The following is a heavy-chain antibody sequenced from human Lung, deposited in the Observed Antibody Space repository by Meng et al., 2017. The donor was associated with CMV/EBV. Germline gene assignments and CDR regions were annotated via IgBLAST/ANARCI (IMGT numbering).Heavy chain of an antibody. V-gene: IGHV1-18*01. CDR1: GYTFGSYG. D-gene: IGHD2-15*01. CDR3: ASGTPGRSYCDY. J-gene: IGHJ4*02. CDR2: FVNYVDT. Sequence: QDHLLQYGPEGKKPGASVRVSCKASGYTFGSYGICWVRQAPGQGLEWMGWFVNYVDTYPAPKFQGRVTMTTDTHTNTAFMELRSLTSDDTAVYYCASGTPGRSYCDYWGQGTLVTVSS.